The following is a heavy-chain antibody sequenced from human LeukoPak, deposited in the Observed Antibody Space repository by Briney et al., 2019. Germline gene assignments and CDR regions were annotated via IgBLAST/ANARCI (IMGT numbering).Heavy chain of an antibody. CDR2: IGGSGGNT. CDR1: GLSFSNYA. J-gene: IGHJ4*02. D-gene: IGHD3-10*01. V-gene: IGHV3-23*01. CDR3: AKILASGSGSY. Sequence: GGSLRLSCAASGLSFSNYAMYWVRQAPGKGLEWVSAIGGSGGNTFYADSVKGRFTISRDNSKNTLYLQMNSLRAEDTAVYYCAKILASGSGSYWGQGTLVLVSS.